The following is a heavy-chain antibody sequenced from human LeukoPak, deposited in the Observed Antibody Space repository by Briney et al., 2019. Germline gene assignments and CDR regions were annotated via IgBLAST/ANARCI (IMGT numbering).Heavy chain of an antibody. J-gene: IGHJ4*02. Sequence: PGGSLRLSCAASGFTFSSYSMNWVRQAPGKGLEWVSSISNSSSYIYYADSVKGRFTISRDNAKNSLYLQMNSLRAEDTAVYYCARHDCGDKHLDDWGQGTLVTVSS. CDR2: ISNSSSYI. CDR1: GFTFSSYS. D-gene: IGHD4-17*01. CDR3: ARHDCGDKHLDD. V-gene: IGHV3-21*01.